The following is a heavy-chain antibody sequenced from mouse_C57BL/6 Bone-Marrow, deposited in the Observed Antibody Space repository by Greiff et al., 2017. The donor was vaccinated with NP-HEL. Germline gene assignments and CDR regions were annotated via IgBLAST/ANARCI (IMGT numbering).Heavy chain of an antibody. CDR1: GYTFTTYP. Sequence: QVQLQQSGAELVKPGASVKMSCKASGYTFTTYPIEWMKQNHGKSLEWIGNFHPYNDDTKYNEKFKGKATLTVEKSSSTVYLELSRLTSDDSAVYYCARARLYYYGSSPLYWYFDVWGTGTTVTVSS. D-gene: IGHD1-1*01. V-gene: IGHV1-47*01. J-gene: IGHJ1*03. CDR3: ARARLYYYGSSPLYWYFDV. CDR2: FHPYNDDT.